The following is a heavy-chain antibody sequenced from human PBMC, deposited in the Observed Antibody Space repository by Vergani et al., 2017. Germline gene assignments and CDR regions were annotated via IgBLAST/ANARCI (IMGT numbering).Heavy chain of an antibody. Sequence: EVQLVESGGGLVQPGGSLRLSCAASGFTFSSYEMNWVRQAPGKGLEWVSYISSSGSTIYYADSVKGRFTISRDNAKNSLYLQMNSLRAEDTAVYYWARTISAYFDYWGQGTLVTVSS. D-gene: IGHD5-12*01. J-gene: IGHJ4*02. CDR3: ARTISAYFDY. CDR1: GFTFSSYE. CDR2: ISSSGSTI. V-gene: IGHV3-48*03.